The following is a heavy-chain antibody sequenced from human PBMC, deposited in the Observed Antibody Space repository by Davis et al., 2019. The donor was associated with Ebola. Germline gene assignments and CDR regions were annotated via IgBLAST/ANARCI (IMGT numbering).Heavy chain of an antibody. CDR3: ARGHSKSDYYKKYYVLDV. Sequence: GGSLRLSCAASGFTFSTYVMHWVRQAPGKGLEWVAGMSYDGSTKYYAESVKGRFTISRDNSKNTLYLEVISLRSEDTAVYYCARGHSKSDYYKKYYVLDVWGQGTTVTVSS. J-gene: IGHJ6*02. V-gene: IGHV3-30*03. CDR2: MSYDGSTK. CDR1: GFTFSTYV. D-gene: IGHD3-3*01.